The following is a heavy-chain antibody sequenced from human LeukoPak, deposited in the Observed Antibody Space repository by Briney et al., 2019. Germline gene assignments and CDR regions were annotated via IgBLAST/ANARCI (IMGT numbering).Heavy chain of an antibody. V-gene: IGHV4-59*01. D-gene: IGHD2-2*01. J-gene: IGHJ4*02. CDR1: GGSLSSYY. CDR3: ARGDIVVVPAAQPFDY. CDR2: IYYSGST. Sequence: SETLSLTCTVSGGSLSSYYWSWIRQPPGKGLEWIGYIYYSGSTNYNPSLKSRVTISVDTSKNQFSLKLSSVTAADTAVYYCARGDIVVVPAAQPFDYWGQGTLVTVSS.